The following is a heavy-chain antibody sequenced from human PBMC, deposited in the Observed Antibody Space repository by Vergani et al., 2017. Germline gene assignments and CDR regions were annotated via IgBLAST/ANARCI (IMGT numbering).Heavy chain of an antibody. D-gene: IGHD1-1*01. CDR1: GYTFTGYY. V-gene: IGHV1-2*02. CDR3: ASEMDWNPNWFDP. CDR2: INPNSGST. J-gene: IGHJ5*02. Sequence: QVQLVQSGAEVKKPGASVKVSCKASGYTFTGYYMHWVRQAPGQGLEWMGWINPNSGSTNYAQKFQGRVTMTRDTSISTAYMELSRLRSDDTAVYYCASEMDWNPNWFDPWGQGTLVTVSS.